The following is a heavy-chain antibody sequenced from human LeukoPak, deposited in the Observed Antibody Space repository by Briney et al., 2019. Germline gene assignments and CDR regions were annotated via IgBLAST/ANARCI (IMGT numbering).Heavy chain of an antibody. CDR3: AKGGSYYELYY. CDR2: ISWNSGSI. CDR1: GFTFEDYA. V-gene: IGHV3-9*03. D-gene: IGHD1-26*01. J-gene: IGHJ4*02. Sequence: GRSLRLSCVASGFTFEDYAMHWVRQAPGKGLEWVSGISWNSGSIGYADSVKGRFTISRDNAKNSLYVQMNSLRAEDMALYYCAKGGSYYELYYWGQGTLVTVSS.